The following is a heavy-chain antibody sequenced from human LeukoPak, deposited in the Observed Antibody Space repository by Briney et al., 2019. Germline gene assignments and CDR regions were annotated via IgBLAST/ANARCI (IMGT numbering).Heavy chain of an antibody. Sequence: ASVKVSCKASGYTFTSYGISWVRQAPGQGLEWMGWISAYNGNTNYAQKLQGRVTMTTDTSTSTAYMELRSLRSDDTAVYYCANWLMGYYYYGMDVWGQGTTVTVSS. CDR1: GYTFTSYG. D-gene: IGHD3-10*01. CDR3: ANWLMGYYYYGMDV. V-gene: IGHV1-18*01. J-gene: IGHJ6*02. CDR2: ISAYNGNT.